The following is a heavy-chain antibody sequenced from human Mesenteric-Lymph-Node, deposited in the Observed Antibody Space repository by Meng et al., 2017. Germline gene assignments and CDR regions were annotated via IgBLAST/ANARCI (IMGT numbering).Heavy chain of an antibody. Sequence: SETLSLTCTVSGYSISSGYYWGWIRQPPGKGLEWIGSIYHSGSTYYNPSLKSRVTISVDTSKNQFSLKLSSVTAADTAVYYCARDIITMVPREDAFDIWGQGTMVTVSS. V-gene: IGHV4-38-2*02. J-gene: IGHJ3*02. D-gene: IGHD3-10*01. CDR2: IYHSGST. CDR1: GYSISSGYY. CDR3: ARDIITMVPREDAFDI.